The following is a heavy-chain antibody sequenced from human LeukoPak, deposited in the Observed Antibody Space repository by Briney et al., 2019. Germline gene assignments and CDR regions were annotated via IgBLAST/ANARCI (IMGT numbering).Heavy chain of an antibody. CDR3: ARDLGVRTFDY. CDR2: ISSSSSTI. J-gene: IGHJ4*02. D-gene: IGHD1-14*01. V-gene: IGHV3-48*04. Sequence: GGSQRLSCAASGFTFSSYSMNWVRQAPGKGLEWVSYISSSSSTIYYADSVKGRFTISRDNAKNSLYLQMNSLRAEDTAVYYCARDLGVRTFDYWGQGTLVTVSS. CDR1: GFTFSSYS.